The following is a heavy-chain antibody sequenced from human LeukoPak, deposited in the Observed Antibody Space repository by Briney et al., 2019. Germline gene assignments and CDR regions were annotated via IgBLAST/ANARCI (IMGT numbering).Heavy chain of an antibody. CDR3: AKSDHHVWFGLNY. D-gene: IGHD3-10*01. V-gene: IGHV3-23*01. CDR1: TLTFSNYA. Sequence: GGSLRLSCAASTLTFSNYAMSWVRQTPGKGLEWVSAISASDFRTYYVDSVKGRFTISRDNSKNTLYLQMNSLRAEDTAVYYCAKSDHHVWFGLNYWGQGTLVTVSS. J-gene: IGHJ4*02. CDR2: ISASDFRT.